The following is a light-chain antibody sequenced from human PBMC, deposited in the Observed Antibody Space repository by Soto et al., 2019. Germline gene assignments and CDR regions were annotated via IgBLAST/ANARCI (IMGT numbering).Light chain of an antibody. J-gene: IGKJ4*01. Sequence: DVQMTQSPSSVSASVGDRVTITCRASQGIRSWLAWYQQKPGKAPKLLISSASTLQSGVPSRYSGSGSGTEFALTIGGLQPEDFATYYCQQSDTFPATFGGGTRVEIK. CDR1: QGIRSW. V-gene: IGKV1D-12*01. CDR2: SAS. CDR3: QQSDTFPAT.